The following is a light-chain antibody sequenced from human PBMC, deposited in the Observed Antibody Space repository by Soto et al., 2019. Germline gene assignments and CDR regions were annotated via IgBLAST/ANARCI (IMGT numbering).Light chain of an antibody. J-gene: IGKJ5*01. CDR2: LVS. V-gene: IGKV2-28*01. CDR1: HSLMHSSGYIY. CDR3: MQSLETPLT. Sequence: EIVLTQSPLSLPVTPVEPASISCRSSHSLMHSSGYIYVDWYLQKPGQSPQLLIYLVSNLASGVADRFSGSGSGTDFILHISRGESEDYGLYYCMQSLETPLTFVQGTQLDIK.